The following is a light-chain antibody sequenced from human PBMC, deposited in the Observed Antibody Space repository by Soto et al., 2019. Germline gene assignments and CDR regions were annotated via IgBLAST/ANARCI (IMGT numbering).Light chain of an antibody. CDR2: AAS. Sequence: DIQMTQSPSAMAASVGGRVIITCRASQTISSYLNWYQQKPGKDPKLLIYAASSLQSGVPSRFSRSGSGPDFTLTTSSLQPEDFATYDCQQSYSTSWTFGQLTKVDIK. CDR1: QTISSY. J-gene: IGKJ1*01. CDR3: QQSYSTSWT. V-gene: IGKV1-39*01.